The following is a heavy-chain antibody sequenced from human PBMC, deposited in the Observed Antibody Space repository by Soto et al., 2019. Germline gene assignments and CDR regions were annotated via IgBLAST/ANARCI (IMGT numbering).Heavy chain of an antibody. CDR1: GFTFSSYA. CDR2: ISYDGSNK. CDR3: ARDLESGSYFDY. V-gene: IGHV3-30-3*01. Sequence: GGSLRLSCAASGFTFSSYAMHWVRQAPGKGLEWVAVISYDGSNKYYADSVKGRFTISRDNSKNTLYLQMNSLRAEDTAVYYCARDLESGSYFDYWGQGTLVTVSS. D-gene: IGHD1-26*01. J-gene: IGHJ4*02.